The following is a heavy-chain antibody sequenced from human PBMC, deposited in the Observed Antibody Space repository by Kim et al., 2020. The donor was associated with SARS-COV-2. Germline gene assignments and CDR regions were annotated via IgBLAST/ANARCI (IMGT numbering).Heavy chain of an antibody. J-gene: IGHJ6*02. Sequence: TNYAQKLQGRVTMTTDTATSTAYMELRSLRSDDTAVYYCARDRGGGSLDVWGQGTTVTVSS. D-gene: IGHD3-10*01. CDR3: ARDRGGGSLDV. CDR2: T. V-gene: IGHV1-18*01.